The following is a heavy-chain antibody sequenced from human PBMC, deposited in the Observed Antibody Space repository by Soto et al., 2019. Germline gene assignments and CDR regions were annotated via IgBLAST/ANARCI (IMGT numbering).Heavy chain of an antibody. CDR3: GREALRYDAVDI. CDR2: IKGDGSST. J-gene: IGHJ3*02. V-gene: IGHV3-74*01. D-gene: IGHD4-17*01. Sequence: EVQLVESGGGLVQPGGSLRLSCAASGFTFSSYWMHWVRQAPGKGLGWVSGIKGDGSSTNYADSMKGRLTISRDNAKNTLFLQMNSLRAEDTAVYYCGREALRYDAVDIWGQGTMVTVSS. CDR1: GFTFSSYW.